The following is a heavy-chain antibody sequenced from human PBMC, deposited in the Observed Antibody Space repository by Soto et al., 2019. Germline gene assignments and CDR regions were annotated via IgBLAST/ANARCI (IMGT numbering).Heavy chain of an antibody. Sequence: QGQLVQSGAEVKKPGASVKVSCKASGYTFTRYGISWVRQAPGQGLEWMGWISGYNGDTNYAQKFQGRVTMTIDTSTSIAYMELRSLTSDDTDVYFCAKNGQPPYYYYGLDVWGQGTTVTVSS. V-gene: IGHV1-18*01. CDR2: ISGYNGDT. CDR3: AKNGQPPYYYYGLDV. J-gene: IGHJ6*02. CDR1: GYTFTRYG. D-gene: IGHD2-8*01.